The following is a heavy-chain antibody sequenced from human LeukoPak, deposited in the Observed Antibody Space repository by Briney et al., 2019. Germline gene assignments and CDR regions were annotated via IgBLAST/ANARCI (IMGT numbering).Heavy chain of an antibody. CDR1: GGSISSGGYY. CDR2: IYYSGST. V-gene: IGHV4-31*03. J-gene: IGHJ6*02. CDR3: ARSHGGYCTNGVCYWSYYYYYGMDV. D-gene: IGHD2-8*01. Sequence: PSQTLSLTCTVSGGSISSGGYYWSWIRQHPGKGLEWIVYIYYSGSTYYNPSLKSRVTISVDTSKNQFSLKLSSVTAADTAVYYCARSHGGYCTNGVCYWSYYYYYGMDVWGQGTTVTVSS.